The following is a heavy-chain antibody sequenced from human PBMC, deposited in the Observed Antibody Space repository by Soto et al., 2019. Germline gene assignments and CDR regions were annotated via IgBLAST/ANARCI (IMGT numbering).Heavy chain of an antibody. Sequence: EVQLLESGGGLVQPGGSLRLSCAASGFTFGSYVMTWVRQAPGKGLEWVSGISGGGSSTFYAASVKGWFTISRDKSKNTLYLQMNSLRAEDTAVYYCAKGGYSSGWSPYYSDYWGQGTLVTVSS. CDR2: ISGGGSST. CDR3: AKGGYSSGWSPYYSDY. J-gene: IGHJ4*02. V-gene: IGHV3-23*01. CDR1: GFTFGSYV. D-gene: IGHD6-19*01.